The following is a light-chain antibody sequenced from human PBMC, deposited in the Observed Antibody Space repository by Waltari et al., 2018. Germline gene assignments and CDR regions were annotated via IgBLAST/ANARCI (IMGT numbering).Light chain of an antibody. J-gene: IGLJ2*01. CDR3: CSYAGNYIMI. CDR2: DVR. V-gene: IGLV2-11*01. Sequence: QSVLTQPRSVSGSRGQSVTISCTGNKSDVGAYDSVSWYQHHPGKVPKLMIYDVRRRPSGVPPRFSGSKSGNSASRTISGLQTEDEADYYCCSYAGNYIMIFGGGTKVTVL. CDR1: KSDVGAYDS.